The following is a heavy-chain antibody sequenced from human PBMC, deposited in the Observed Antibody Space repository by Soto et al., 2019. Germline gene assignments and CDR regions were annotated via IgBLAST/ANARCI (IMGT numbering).Heavy chain of an antibody. CDR2: IYYSGST. D-gene: IGHD2-15*01. CDR3: ARESGDCSGGSCSSFNYYYYGMDV. J-gene: IGHJ6*02. CDR1: GGSISSGGYY. Sequence: QVQLQESGPGLVKPSQTLSLTCTVSGGSISSGGYYWSWIRQHPGKGLEWIGYIYYSGSTYYNPSLKSRVTISVATSKNQFVLKLSCVTAAYTAVYYCARESGDCSGGSCSSFNYYYYGMDVWGQGTTVTVSS. V-gene: IGHV4-31*03.